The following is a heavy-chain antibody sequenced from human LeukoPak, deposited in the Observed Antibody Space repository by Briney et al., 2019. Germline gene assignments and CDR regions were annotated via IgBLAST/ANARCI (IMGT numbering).Heavy chain of an antibody. CDR1: GFTFSSYA. V-gene: IGHV3-23*01. J-gene: IGHJ4*02. CDR3: AKQGDSSGLSYY. CDR2: ISGSGGST. D-gene: IGHD3-22*01. Sequence: GGSLRLSCAASGFTFSSYARSWVRQAPGKGLEWVSSISGSGGSTYYADSVKGRFTISRDNSKNTLYLQMNSLRAEDTAVYYCAKQGDSSGLSYYWGQGTLVTVSS.